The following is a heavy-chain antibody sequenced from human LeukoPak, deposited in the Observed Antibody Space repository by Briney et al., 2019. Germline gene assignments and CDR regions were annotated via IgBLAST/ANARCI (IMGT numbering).Heavy chain of an antibody. J-gene: IGHJ4*02. CDR1: GFIFSPYA. V-gene: IGHV3-64D*06. Sequence: GGTLRLSCSASGFIFSPYAMHWVRQAPGKGLEYVSSISSEGKTTYYADSVKGRFTISRDNSKNTLYLQMSSLRPEDTAVYYCVKDRWVDHWGQGTLVTVSS. CDR3: VKDRWVDH. CDR2: ISSEGKTT. D-gene: IGHD6-13*01.